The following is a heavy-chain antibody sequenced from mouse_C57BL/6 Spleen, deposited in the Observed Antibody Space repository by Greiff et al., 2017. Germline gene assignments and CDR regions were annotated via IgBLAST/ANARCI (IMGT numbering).Heavy chain of an antibody. CDR2: INPNYGTT. J-gene: IGHJ2*01. V-gene: IGHV1-39*01. D-gene: IGHD1-1*01. Sequence: VQLKESGPELVKPGASVEISCKASGYSFTDYNMHWVKQSNGKSLEWIGVINPNYGTTSYNQKFKGKATLTVDQSSSTAYMQLNSLTSEDSAVYYCERGEYYGSSCGGFDYWGQGTTLTVSS. CDR1: GYSFTDYN. CDR3: ERGEYYGSSCGGFDY.